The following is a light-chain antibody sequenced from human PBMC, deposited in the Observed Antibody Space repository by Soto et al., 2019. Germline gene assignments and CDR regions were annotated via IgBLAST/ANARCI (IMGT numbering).Light chain of an antibody. Sequence: EIVMTQSPATLSVSPGERAILSCRASQGVGSTLAWYQQKPGQTPRLLIYGASTRATVIPARFSGSGSGTEFNRTIHGLQSEDFAVYYCQRYNNWPLAFGGGTKVEIK. J-gene: IGKJ4*01. CDR1: QGVGST. V-gene: IGKV3-15*01. CDR3: QRYNNWPLA. CDR2: GAS.